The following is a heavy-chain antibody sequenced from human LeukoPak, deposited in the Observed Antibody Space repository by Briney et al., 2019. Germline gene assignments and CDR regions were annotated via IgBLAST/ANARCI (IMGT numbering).Heavy chain of an antibody. J-gene: IGHJ3*02. CDR2: ISGSGGST. Sequence: GGSLRLSCAASGFTFSSYAMSWVRQAPGKGLEWVSAISGSGGSTYYADSVKGRFTISRDNAKNSLYLQMNSLRAEDTAVYYCASDYRYDAFDIWGQGTMVTVSS. V-gene: IGHV3-23*01. CDR1: GFTFSSYA. CDR3: ASDYRYDAFDI. D-gene: IGHD3-16*01.